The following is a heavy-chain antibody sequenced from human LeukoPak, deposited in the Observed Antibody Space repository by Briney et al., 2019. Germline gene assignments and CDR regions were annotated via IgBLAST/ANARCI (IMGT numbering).Heavy chain of an antibody. Sequence: EASVKVSCKASGYTFTDYYLHWVRQAPGQGFEWMGWINPNSGDTNYAQKFQGRVTMTRDTSISTAHMEMSRLGSDDTAVYYCARANFLYCSSTTCLFDYWGQGTLVTVSS. CDR1: GYTFTDYY. CDR3: ARANFLYCSSTTCLFDY. CDR2: INPNSGDT. J-gene: IGHJ4*02. D-gene: IGHD2-2*01. V-gene: IGHV1-2*02.